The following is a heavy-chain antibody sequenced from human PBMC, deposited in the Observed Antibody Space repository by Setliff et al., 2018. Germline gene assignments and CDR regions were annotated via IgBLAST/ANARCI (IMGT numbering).Heavy chain of an antibody. J-gene: IGHJ6*03. Sequence: ASVKVSCKASGYTFTNYAIHWVRQAPGQRPEWMGWINAGNGNTKYSQKFQGRVTITRDTSASTAYMELSSLRSEDTAVYYCARDGFEIVVVPAAIYYYYYMDVWGKGTTVTVSS. CDR2: INAGNGNT. CDR3: ARDGFEIVVVPAAIYYYYYMDV. V-gene: IGHV1-3*01. D-gene: IGHD2-2*01. CDR1: GYTFTNYA.